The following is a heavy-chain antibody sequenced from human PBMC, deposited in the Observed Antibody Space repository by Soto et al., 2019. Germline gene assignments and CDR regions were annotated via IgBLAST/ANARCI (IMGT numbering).Heavy chain of an antibody. CDR1: GYTFTSYD. CDR2: MNPNSGNT. CDR3: AKEGERDYYGSGSVYYYYGMDV. Sequence: ASVKVSCKASGYTFTSYDINWVRQATGQGLEWMGWMNPNSGNTGYAQKFQGRVTMTRNTSISTAYMELNSLRAEDTAVYYCAKEGERDYYGSGSVYYYYGMDVWGQGTTVTVSS. V-gene: IGHV1-8*01. D-gene: IGHD3-10*01. J-gene: IGHJ6*02.